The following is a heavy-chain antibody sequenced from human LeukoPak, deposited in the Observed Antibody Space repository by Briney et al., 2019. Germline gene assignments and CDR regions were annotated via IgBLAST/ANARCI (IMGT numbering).Heavy chain of an antibody. CDR2: ISTSGATT. CDR1: GFTFKTYN. J-gene: IGHJ6*02. D-gene: IGHD2-21*01. Sequence: GGSLRLSCATSGFTFKTYNINWVRQAPGKGLEWVAYISTSGATTHYAASLRGRFTISRDNSKNTVNLQVNSLRPEDTAVYYCAREQLYSGYYGLDVWGQGTTLTVSS. CDR3: AREQLYSGYYGLDV. V-gene: IGHV3-48*01.